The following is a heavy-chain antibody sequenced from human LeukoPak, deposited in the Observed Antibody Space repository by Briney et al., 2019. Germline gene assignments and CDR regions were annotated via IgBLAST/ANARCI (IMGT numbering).Heavy chain of an antibody. CDR3: AREGVRGVADS. CDR2: IYHSGST. D-gene: IGHD3-10*01. Sequence: SETLSLTCAVSGGSISSGGYSWSWIRQPPGKGLEWIGYIYHSGSTYYNPSLKSRVTISVDRSRNQFSLKLSSVTAADTAVYYCAREGVRGVADSWGQGTLVTVSS. CDR1: GGSISSGGYS. J-gene: IGHJ4*02. V-gene: IGHV4-30-2*01.